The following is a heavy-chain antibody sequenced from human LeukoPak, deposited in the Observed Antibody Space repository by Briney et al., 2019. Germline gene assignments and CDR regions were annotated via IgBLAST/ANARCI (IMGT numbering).Heavy chain of an antibody. Sequence: PGGSLRLSCAASGFTFSSYTMNWVRQAPGKGLEWVSYISSSSSTIYYADSVKGRFTISRDNAKNSLYLQMNSLRDGDTAVYYCAYGQQRWEIDYWGQGTLVTVSS. J-gene: IGHJ4*02. CDR2: ISSSSSTI. V-gene: IGHV3-48*02. D-gene: IGHD1-26*01. CDR3: AYGQQRWEIDY. CDR1: GFTFSSYT.